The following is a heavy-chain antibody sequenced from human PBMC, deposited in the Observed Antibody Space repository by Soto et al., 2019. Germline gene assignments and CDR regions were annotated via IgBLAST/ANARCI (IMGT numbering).Heavy chain of an antibody. V-gene: IGHV3-72*01. D-gene: IGHD1-26*01. CDR2: VKDRSQNYAT. Sequence: EVQLVESGGDLVQPGGSARLSCAASGFSVSGWYMDWVRQAPGKGLEWVARVKDRSQNYATEYAASVKGRFTVSRHPSQNSIFLQMNSLKIEDTAVYYCARVGAARWLDSWGQGTLVTVS. CDR1: GFSVSGWY. CDR3: ARVGAARWLDS. J-gene: IGHJ5*01.